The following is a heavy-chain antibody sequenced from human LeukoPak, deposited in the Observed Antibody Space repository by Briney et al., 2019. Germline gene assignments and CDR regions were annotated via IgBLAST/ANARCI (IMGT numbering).Heavy chain of an antibody. D-gene: IGHD3-22*01. CDR1: GGSISSYY. J-gene: IGHJ4*02. CDR3: ARGLIVGSYFDY. V-gene: IGHV4-59*12. Sequence: SETLSLTCTVSGGSISSYYWSWIRQPPGKGLEWIGYIYYSGSTYYNPSLKSRVTISVDRSKNQFSLKLSSVTAADTAVYYCARGLIVGSYFDYWGQGTLVTVSS. CDR2: IYYSGST.